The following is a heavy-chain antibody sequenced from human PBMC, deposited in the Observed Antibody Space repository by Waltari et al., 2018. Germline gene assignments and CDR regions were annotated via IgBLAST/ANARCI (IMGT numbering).Heavy chain of an antibody. J-gene: IGHJ6*01. CDR1: GFSFNTYW. Sequence: EVQLLESGGGWVQVGGSLRLSCAASGFSFNTYWMTWVRQAPGKGLGWVANIKNDGSQTYYGDSVKGRLTISRDNAGNSLYLQMHSLRAEDTAVYYCARDSIYSGFYSYNYGMDVWGQGTTVTVSS. D-gene: IGHD5-12*01. CDR2: IKNDGSQT. V-gene: IGHV3-7*01. CDR3: ARDSIYSGFYSYNYGMDV.